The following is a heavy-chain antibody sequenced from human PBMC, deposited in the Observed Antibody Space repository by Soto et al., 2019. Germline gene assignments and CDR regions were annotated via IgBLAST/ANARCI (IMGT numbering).Heavy chain of an antibody. V-gene: IGHV3-15*01. J-gene: IGHJ4*02. CDR3: TTDRSYYDVWSGYYFDH. CDR1: CCTCSDAW. CDR2: IQLTXYGGLT. D-gene: IGHD3-3*01. Sequence: PGGSLRLWCAASCCTCSDAWMSWARQSPGERLELLGRIQLTXYGGLTDYDAPVKGMFTISRDDSKNTLYLQMNSLKTEDTAVYYCTTDRSYYDVWSGYYFDHGGQGTLVTVSS.